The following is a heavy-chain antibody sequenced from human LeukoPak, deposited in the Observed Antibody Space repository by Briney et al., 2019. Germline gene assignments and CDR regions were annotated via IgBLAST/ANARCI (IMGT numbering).Heavy chain of an antibody. CDR3: ASSSGSYYNWFDP. J-gene: IGHJ5*02. Sequence: SETLSLTCTVSGYSISSGYYWGWIRQPPGKGLEWIGSIYHSGSTYYNPSLKSRVTISVDTSKNQFSLKLSSVTAADTAVYYCASSSGSYYNWFDPWAQGTLVTVS. D-gene: IGHD1-26*01. CDR1: GYSISSGYY. CDR2: IYHSGST. V-gene: IGHV4-38-2*02.